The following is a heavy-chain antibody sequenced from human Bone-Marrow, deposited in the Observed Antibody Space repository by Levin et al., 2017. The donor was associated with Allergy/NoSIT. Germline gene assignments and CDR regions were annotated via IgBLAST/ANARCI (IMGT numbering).Heavy chain of an antibody. V-gene: IGHV1-46*01. CDR3: AREGGGYSYGQGGDGMDV. D-gene: IGHD5-18*01. Sequence: GESLKISCQASGYTFTSYYMHWVRQAPGQGLEWMGIINPSGGSTSYAQKFQGRVTMTRDTSTSTVYMELSSLRSEDTAVYYCAREGGGYSYGQGGDGMDVWGQGTTVTVSS. CDR2: INPSGGST. CDR1: GYTFTSYY. J-gene: IGHJ6*02.